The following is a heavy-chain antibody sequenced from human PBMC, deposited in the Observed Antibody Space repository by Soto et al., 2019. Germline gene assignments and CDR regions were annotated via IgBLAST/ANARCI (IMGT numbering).Heavy chain of an antibody. CDR3: AKDRYCSSTSCYAGFDY. CDR1: GFPFSSYA. V-gene: IGHV3-23*01. J-gene: IGHJ4*02. D-gene: IGHD2-2*01. Sequence: GGSLRLSCAASGFPFSSYAMTWVRQPPGKGLEWVSGISGSGGSTYYADSVKGRFTISRDSSKNTLYLQMNSLRAEDTAVYYCAKDRYCSSTSCYAGFDYWGQGTLVTVSS. CDR2: ISGSGGST.